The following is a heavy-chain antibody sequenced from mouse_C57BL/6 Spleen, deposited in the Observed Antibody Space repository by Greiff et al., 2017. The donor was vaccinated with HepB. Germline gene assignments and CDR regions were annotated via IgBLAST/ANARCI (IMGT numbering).Heavy chain of an antibody. Sequence: VQLKESGPELVKPGASVKIPCKASGYTFTDYNMDWVKQSHGKSLEWIGDINPNNGGTIYNQKFKGKATLTVDKSSSTAYMELRSLTSEDTAVYYCAREGGYSNPGYAMDYWGQGTSVTVSS. CDR2: INPNNGGT. D-gene: IGHD2-5*01. CDR1: GYTFTDYN. CDR3: AREGGYSNPGYAMDY. V-gene: IGHV1-18*01. J-gene: IGHJ4*01.